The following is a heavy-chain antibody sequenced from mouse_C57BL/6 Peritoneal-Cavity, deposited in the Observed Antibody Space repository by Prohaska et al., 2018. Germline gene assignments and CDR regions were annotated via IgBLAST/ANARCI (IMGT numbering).Heavy chain of an antibody. Sequence: TEYNEKFKGKATLTSDTSSSTADMQLSSLTSEDSAIYFCARDGATVVAKRDYAMDYWGQGTSVTVSS. V-gene: IGHV1-58*01. CDR2: T. CDR3: ARDGATVVAKRDYAMDY. D-gene: IGHD1-1*01. J-gene: IGHJ4*01.